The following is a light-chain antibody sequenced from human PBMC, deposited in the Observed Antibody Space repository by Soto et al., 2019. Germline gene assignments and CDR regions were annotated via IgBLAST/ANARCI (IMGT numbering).Light chain of an antibody. CDR2: EPS. Sequence: IVMSKCPSPLSASAGDSVTITCRASQCLXSRLVWYQQKPGKAPKILXDEPSSLASGVPSRLSGSGSGTEFTLTISSSQPDDFDIYYCQHYNSYPLTFGQGTKVDIK. J-gene: IGKJ1*01. CDR1: QCLXSR. CDR3: QHYNSYPLT. V-gene: IGKV1-5*03.